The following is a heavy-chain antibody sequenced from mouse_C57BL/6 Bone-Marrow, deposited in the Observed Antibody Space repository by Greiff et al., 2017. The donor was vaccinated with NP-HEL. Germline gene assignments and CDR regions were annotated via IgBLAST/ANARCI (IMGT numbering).Heavy chain of an antibody. CDR3: ARIDGWYFDV. D-gene: IGHD2-3*01. CDR1: GYTFTSYW. Sequence: QVQLQQPGAELVRPGSSVKLSCKASGYTFTSYWMDWVKQRPGQGLEWIGNIYPSDSETHYHQKFKDKATLTVDKSSSTVYMQHSSLTSEDSAVYYCARIDGWYFDVWGTGTTVTVSS. J-gene: IGHJ1*03. V-gene: IGHV1-61*01. CDR2: IYPSDSET.